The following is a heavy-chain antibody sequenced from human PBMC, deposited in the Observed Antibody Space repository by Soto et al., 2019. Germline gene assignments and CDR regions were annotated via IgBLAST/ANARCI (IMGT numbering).Heavy chain of an antibody. V-gene: IGHV3-30*18. CDR3: AKDVGVGYGGYDLGADY. CDR2: ISYDGSNK. Sequence: QVQLVESGGGVVQPGGSLRLSCAASGFTFSSYGMHWVRQAPGKGLEWVAVISYDGSNKYYADSVKGRFTIARDNPNNTLYLQMNSLRAEDTAVYYCAKDVGVGYGGYDLGADYWGQGTLVPVSS. J-gene: IGHJ4*02. CDR1: GFTFSSYG. D-gene: IGHD5-12*01.